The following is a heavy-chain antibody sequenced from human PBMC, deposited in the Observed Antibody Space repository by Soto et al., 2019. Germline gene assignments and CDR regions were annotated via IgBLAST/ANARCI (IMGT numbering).Heavy chain of an antibody. V-gene: IGHV4-59*08. Sequence: QVQLQESGPGLVKPSETLSPTCTVSGGSINSFYWSWIRQPPGQGLEWIGYFYYSGNTYYIPSLKSRVTISVDASKNHLYLRLTSVTAADTAVYYCARSIAVDAFDIWGQGTMVTVSS. CDR3: ARSIAVDAFDI. CDR2: FYYSGNT. D-gene: IGHD6-19*01. J-gene: IGHJ3*02. CDR1: GGSINSFY.